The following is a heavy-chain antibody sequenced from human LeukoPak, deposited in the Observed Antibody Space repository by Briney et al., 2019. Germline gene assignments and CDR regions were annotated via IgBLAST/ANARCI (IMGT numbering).Heavy chain of an antibody. V-gene: IGHV4-59*08. CDR3: ARVGGWVYGSGSYYNIDY. CDR2: IYYSGST. D-gene: IGHD3-10*01. CDR1: GGSISSYY. Sequence: SETLSLTCTVPGGSISSYYWSWIRQPPGKGLEWIGYIYYSGSTNYNPSLKSRVTISVDTSKNQFSLKLSSVTAADTAVYYCARVGGWVYGSGSYYNIDYWGQGTLVTVSS. J-gene: IGHJ4*02.